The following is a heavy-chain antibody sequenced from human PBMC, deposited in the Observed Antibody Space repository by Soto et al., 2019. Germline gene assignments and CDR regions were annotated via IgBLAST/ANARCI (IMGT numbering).Heavy chain of an antibody. CDR2: IVVGSGNT. Sequence: ASVKVSCKASGFTFTSSAVQWVRQARGQRLEWIGWIVVGSGNTNYAQKFQERVTITRDMSTSTAYMELSSLRSEDTAVYYCAASYGYCTNGVCQPLGYWGQGTLVTVSS. D-gene: IGHD2-8*01. CDR3: AASYGYCTNGVCQPLGY. J-gene: IGHJ4*02. V-gene: IGHV1-58*01. CDR1: GFTFTSSA.